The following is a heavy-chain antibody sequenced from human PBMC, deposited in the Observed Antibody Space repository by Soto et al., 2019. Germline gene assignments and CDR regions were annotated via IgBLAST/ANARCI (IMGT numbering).Heavy chain of an antibody. D-gene: IGHD2-8*01. CDR3: ARVSMDCTNGVCYGPVVDYYYGMDV. V-gene: IGHV1-18*04. CDR2: ISAYNGNT. CDR1: GYTFTSYF. Sequence: ASVKVSCKASGYTFTSYFIHWVRQAPGQGLEWMGWISAYNGNTNYAQKLQGRVTMTTDTSTSTAYMELRSLRSDDTAVYYCARVSMDCTNGVCYGPVVDYYYGMDVWGQGTTVTVSS. J-gene: IGHJ6*02.